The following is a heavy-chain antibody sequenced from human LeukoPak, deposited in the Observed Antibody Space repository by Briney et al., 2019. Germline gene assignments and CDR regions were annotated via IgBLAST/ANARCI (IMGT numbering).Heavy chain of an antibody. CDR2: IYYSGST. Sequence: PSETLSLTCTVSGGSISSSDYYWGWIRQPPGTGLEWIGTIYYSGSTSYNPSLKSRVTMSADTSKNQFSLKLSSVTAADTAVYYCARHHRSGNYEVDYWGQGTLVTVSS. J-gene: IGHJ4*02. CDR1: GGSISSSDYY. D-gene: IGHD6-25*01. V-gene: IGHV4-39*01. CDR3: ARHHRSGNYEVDY.